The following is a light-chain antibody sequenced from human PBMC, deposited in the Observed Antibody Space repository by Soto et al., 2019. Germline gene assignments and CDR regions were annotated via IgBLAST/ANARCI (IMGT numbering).Light chain of an antibody. CDR1: QSINRW. Sequence: DIPMTQSPSTLSASVGDRVTITCRATQSINRWLAWYQQKPGKVPKLLIYHTSGLESGVPSRFSGSGSGAEFTLSISSLQPDDFATYYCQQYNSYPYTFGQGTQLEI. CDR2: HTS. J-gene: IGKJ2*01. CDR3: QQYNSYPYT. V-gene: IGKV1-5*03.